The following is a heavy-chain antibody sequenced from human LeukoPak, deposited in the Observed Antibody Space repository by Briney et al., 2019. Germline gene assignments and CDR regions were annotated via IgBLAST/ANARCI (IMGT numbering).Heavy chain of an antibody. CDR1: GYNFITSG. CDR3: ARSKVVVTAIPDY. V-gene: IGHV1-18*01. Sequence: GASVKVSCKASGYNFITSGISWVRQAPGQGLEWMGWISNFNGDTKYTQKVEGRVTMTTDASTSTAYMELRNLRSDDTAMYYCARSKVVVTAIPDYWGQGTLVTVSS. D-gene: IGHD2-21*02. J-gene: IGHJ4*02. CDR2: ISNFNGDT.